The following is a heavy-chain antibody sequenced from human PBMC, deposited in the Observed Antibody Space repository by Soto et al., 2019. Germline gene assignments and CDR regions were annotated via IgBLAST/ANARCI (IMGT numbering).Heavy chain of an antibody. Sequence: EVQLVESGGGLVQPGGSLRLSCAASGFTFSTYWMSWVRQAPGKGLEWVANVKQDGSEKYDVDSVKGRFNISRDNAKNALYLQMNSLRVEDTAVYYCAREGRVVPASIKYYYAMDVWGQGTTVTVSS. J-gene: IGHJ6*02. V-gene: IGHV3-7*05. D-gene: IGHD2-2*01. CDR2: VKQDGSEK. CDR3: AREGRVVPASIKYYYAMDV. CDR1: GFTFSTYW.